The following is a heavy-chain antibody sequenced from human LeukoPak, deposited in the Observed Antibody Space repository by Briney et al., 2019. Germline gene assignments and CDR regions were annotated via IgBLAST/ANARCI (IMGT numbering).Heavy chain of an antibody. J-gene: IGHJ3*02. D-gene: IGHD3-3*01. CDR3: ASCLSVIFGVDPDAFDI. CDR2: IYHSGST. V-gene: IGHV4-38-2*01. CDR1: GYSISSGYY. Sequence: SETLSLTCAVSGYSISSGYYWGWIRQPPGKGLEWIGSIYHSGSTYYNPSLKSRVTISVDTSKNQFSLKLSSVTAADTAVYYCASCLSVIFGVDPDAFDIWGQGTMVTVSS.